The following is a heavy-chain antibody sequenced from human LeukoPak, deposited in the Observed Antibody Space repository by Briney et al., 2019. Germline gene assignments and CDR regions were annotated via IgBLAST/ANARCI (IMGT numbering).Heavy chain of an antibody. Sequence: GGSLRLSCAASGFIFSNYEMNWVRQAPGKGLEWVSYIGTTGSIVYYADSVKGRFTISRDNARNSLYLQMNGLRAEDTALYYCARVLGVPGYMDVWGKGTTVTISS. V-gene: IGHV3-48*03. CDR3: ARVLGVPGYMDV. CDR2: IGTTGSIV. J-gene: IGHJ6*03. D-gene: IGHD1-26*01. CDR1: GFIFSNYE.